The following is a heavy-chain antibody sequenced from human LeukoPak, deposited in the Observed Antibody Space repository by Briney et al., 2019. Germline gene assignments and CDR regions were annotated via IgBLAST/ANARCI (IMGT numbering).Heavy chain of an antibody. CDR1: GYTFTSYA. V-gene: IGHV1-3*01. CDR2: INAGNGNT. J-gene: IGHJ5*02. CDR3: ARGKLVVVPAARPGYNWFDR. Sequence: ASVKVSCKASGYTFTSYAMHWVRQAPGQRLEWMGWINAGNGNTKYSQKFQGRVTITRDTSASTAYMELSSLRSEDTAVYYCARGKLVVVPAARPGYNWFDRWGQGTLVTVSS. D-gene: IGHD2-2*01.